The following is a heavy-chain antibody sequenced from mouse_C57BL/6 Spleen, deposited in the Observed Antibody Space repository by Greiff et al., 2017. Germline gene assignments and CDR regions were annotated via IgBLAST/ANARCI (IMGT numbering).Heavy chain of an antibody. D-gene: IGHD4-1*01. CDR2: ISNGGGST. CDR1: GFTFSDYY. Sequence: EVKLVESGGGLVQPGGSLKLSCAASGFTFSDYYMYWVRQTPEKRLAWVPYISNGGGSTYYPDTVKGRFTISRDNAKNTLYLQMSRLKSEDTAMYYCARHYWDSMDYWGQGTSVTVSS. CDR3: ARHYWDSMDY. V-gene: IGHV5-12*01. J-gene: IGHJ4*01.